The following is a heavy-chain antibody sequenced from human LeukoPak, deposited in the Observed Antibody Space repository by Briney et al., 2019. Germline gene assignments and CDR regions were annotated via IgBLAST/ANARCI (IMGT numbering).Heavy chain of an antibody. J-gene: IGHJ4*02. Sequence: GGSLRLSCAASGFTFSRCGMHWVRQAPGKGPEWMAFIGYDGSDKFYADSVKGRFTISRDNSKNTLYLQMNSLRAEDTAVYYCAKPLRYFDIYGGNYYFDYWGQGTLVTVSS. CDR3: AKPLRYFDIYGGNYYFDY. V-gene: IGHV3-30*02. CDR2: IGYDGSDK. CDR1: GFTFSRCG. D-gene: IGHD3-9*01.